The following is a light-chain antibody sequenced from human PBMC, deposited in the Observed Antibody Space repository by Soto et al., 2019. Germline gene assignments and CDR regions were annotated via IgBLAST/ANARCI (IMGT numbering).Light chain of an antibody. V-gene: IGLV2-11*01. J-gene: IGLJ3*02. CDR2: GVS. Sequence: QSALTQPRSVSGSPGQSVTISCTGTSSDVGGYDYVSWYQQHPGKAPKLMIYGVSKWPSGVPDRFSGSKSGNTASLTISGLQAEDEADYYCCSYAGSYTWVFGGGIKLTVL. CDR3: CSYAGSYTWV. CDR1: SSDVGGYDY.